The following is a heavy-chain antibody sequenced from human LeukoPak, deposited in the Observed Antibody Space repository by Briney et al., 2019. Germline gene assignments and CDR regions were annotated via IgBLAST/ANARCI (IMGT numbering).Heavy chain of an antibody. CDR3: ATSAHIVVVPAAVY. D-gene: IGHD2-2*01. J-gene: IGHJ4*02. CDR2: ISGSGGST. CDR1: GFTFSSYA. V-gene: IGHV3-23*01. Sequence: PGGSLRLSCAASGFTFSSYAMSWVRQAPGKGLEWVSAISGSGGSTYYADSVKGRFTISRDNSKNTLYLQMNSLRAEDTAVYYCATSAHIVVVPAAVYWGQGTLVTVSS.